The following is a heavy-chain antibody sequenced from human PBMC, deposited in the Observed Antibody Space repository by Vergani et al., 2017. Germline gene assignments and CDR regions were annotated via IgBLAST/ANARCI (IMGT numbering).Heavy chain of an antibody. D-gene: IGHD3-10*01. CDR2: IYYSGST. CDR3: ARDSPYYDGSGNYYNKDWFDS. V-gene: IGHV4-30-4*08. Sequence: QVQLQESGPGLVKPSQTLSLTCTVSGGSISSGDYYWICLRQPPGKGLEWIGCIYYSGSTYYTPSLRSRVTISGDKSKNQFSLKLGSVTAADTAVYYGARDSPYYDGSGNYYNKDWFDSGGEGTLVTVSS. J-gene: IGHJ5*01. CDR1: GGSISSGDYY.